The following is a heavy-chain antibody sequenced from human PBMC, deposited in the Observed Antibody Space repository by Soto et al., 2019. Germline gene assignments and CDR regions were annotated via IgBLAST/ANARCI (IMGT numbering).Heavy chain of an antibody. CDR3: ASVRGGYYYAMDV. V-gene: IGHV4-4*02. CDR2: IYHSGST. J-gene: IGHJ6*02. CDR1: GGSISSSNW. Sequence: QVQLQESGPGLVKPSGTLSLTCAVSGGSISSSNWWSWVRQPPGKGLEWIGEIYHSGSTNYNPSLKRRVTRSVDKSKNQFSLKLSSVTAADTAVYYCASVRGGYYYAMDVWGQGTTVTVSS. D-gene: IGHD3-10*02.